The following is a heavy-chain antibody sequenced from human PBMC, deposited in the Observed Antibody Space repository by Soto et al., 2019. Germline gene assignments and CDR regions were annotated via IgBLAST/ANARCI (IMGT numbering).Heavy chain of an antibody. V-gene: IGHV4-39*01. CDR1: GGSISSSSYY. Sequence: QLQLQESGPGLVKPSETLSLTCTVSGGSISSSSYYWGWIRQPPGKGLEWIGSIYYSGSTYYNPSLKSRVNIVVDTSKNQSSLKLSSVTAADTAVYYCARLLARQSGAPLDYWGQGTLFTVSS. CDR3: ARLLARQSGAPLDY. J-gene: IGHJ4*02. D-gene: IGHD1-26*01. CDR2: IYYSGST.